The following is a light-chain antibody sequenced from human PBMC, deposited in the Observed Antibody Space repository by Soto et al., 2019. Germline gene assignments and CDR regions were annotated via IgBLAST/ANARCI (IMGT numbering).Light chain of an antibody. V-gene: IGKV3-20*01. CDR1: QTVRNNY. J-gene: IGKJ4*01. Sequence: EIVFAQSSVPLSLSSGERATLSWRASQTVRNNYLAWYQQKPGQAPRLLIYDASSRATGIPDRFSGGGSGTDFTLTISRLEPEDFAVYYCQQFSSYPLTFGGGTKVDIK. CDR2: DAS. CDR3: QQFSSYPLT.